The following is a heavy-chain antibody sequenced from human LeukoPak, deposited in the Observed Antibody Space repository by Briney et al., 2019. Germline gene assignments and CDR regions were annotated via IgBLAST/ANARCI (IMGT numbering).Heavy chain of an antibody. V-gene: IGHV3-74*01. D-gene: IGHD6-19*01. CDR1: GFTFSSYW. Sequence: GGSLRLSCAASGFTFSSYWMHWVRQAPGKGLVWVSRINSDGSSTSYTDSVKGRFTISRDNAKNTLYLQMNSLRAEDTAVYYCARALYSSGWYEDYWGQGTLVTVSS. J-gene: IGHJ4*02. CDR2: INSDGSST. CDR3: ARALYSSGWYEDY.